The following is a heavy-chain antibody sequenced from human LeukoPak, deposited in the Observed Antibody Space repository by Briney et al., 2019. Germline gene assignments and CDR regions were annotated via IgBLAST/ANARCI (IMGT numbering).Heavy chain of an antibody. CDR3: AKDIWADGAFDI. V-gene: IGHV3-23*01. CDR2: ISGSGGST. J-gene: IGHJ3*02. CDR1: GFTFSSYA. D-gene: IGHD3-16*01. Sequence: GGSLRLSCAASGFTFSSYAMSWVRQAPGKGLEWVSAISGSGGSTYYADSVKGQFTISRDNSKNTLYLQMNSLRAEDTAVYYCAKDIWADGAFDIWGQGTMVTVSS.